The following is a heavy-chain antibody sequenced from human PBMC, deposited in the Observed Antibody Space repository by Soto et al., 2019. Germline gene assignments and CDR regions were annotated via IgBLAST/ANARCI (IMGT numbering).Heavy chain of an antibody. D-gene: IGHD3-22*01. Sequence: QVQLQESGPGLVKPSGTLSLTCAVSGGSISSSNWWSWVRQPPGKGLEWIGEIYHSGSTNYNPSLKSRVTISVDKSKNQFSLKLSSVTAADTAVYYCARGSRSAPTPYDSSGYYYMLDYWGQGTLVTVSS. V-gene: IGHV4-4*02. J-gene: IGHJ4*02. CDR3: ARGSRSAPTPYDSSGYYYMLDY. CDR2: IYHSGST. CDR1: GGSISSSNW.